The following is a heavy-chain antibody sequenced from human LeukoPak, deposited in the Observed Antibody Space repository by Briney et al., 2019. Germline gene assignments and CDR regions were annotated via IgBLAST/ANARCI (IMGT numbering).Heavy chain of an antibody. CDR2: LSSSGSYI. CDR3: SRGRTRAVPVFLFDP. V-gene: IGHV3-21*06. CDR1: GFTFSTHS. J-gene: IGHJ5*02. Sequence: GGSLRLPCAASGFTFSTHSMHWVRQAPGEGPEWVSSLSSSGSYIYYADSVTGRVHISRGQAQNSVHPQIERLRGEDTAIYYCSRGRTRAVPVFLFDPWGPGTLVIVSS. D-gene: IGHD1-7*01.